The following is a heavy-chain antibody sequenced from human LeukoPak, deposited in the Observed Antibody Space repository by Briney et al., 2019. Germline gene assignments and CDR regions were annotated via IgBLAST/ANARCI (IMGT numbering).Heavy chain of an antibody. V-gene: IGHV3-21*01. CDR3: ARARDSSAWNIGFDY. D-gene: IGHD6-19*01. Sequence: GGSLRLSCAASGFTFSSYSMNWVRQAPGKGLEWVSSLSSSSSYIYYADSVKGRFTISRDNAKNSLYLQMNSLRVEDTAVYYCARARDSSAWNIGFDYWGQGILVTVSS. CDR2: LSSSSSYI. J-gene: IGHJ4*02. CDR1: GFTFSSYS.